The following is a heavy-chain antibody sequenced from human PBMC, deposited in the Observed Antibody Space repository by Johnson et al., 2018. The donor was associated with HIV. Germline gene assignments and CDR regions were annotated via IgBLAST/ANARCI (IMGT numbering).Heavy chain of an antibody. CDR2: ISWNSGSI. J-gene: IGHJ3*02. V-gene: IGHV3-9*01. Sequence: VQLVESGGGLVQPGGSLRLSCAASGFTFDDYAMHWVRQAPGKGLEWVSGISWNSGSIGYADSVKGRFTISRDHSKNTLYLQMNSLKTEDTAVYYCTTEDGSGTGYPVLVMDIWGQGTMVTVSS. CDR1: GFTFDDYA. CDR3: TTEDGSGTGYPVLVMDI. D-gene: IGHD3-10*01.